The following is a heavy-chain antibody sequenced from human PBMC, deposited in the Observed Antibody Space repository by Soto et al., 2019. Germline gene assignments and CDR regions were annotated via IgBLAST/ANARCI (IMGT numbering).Heavy chain of an antibody. V-gene: IGHV3-30*18. CDR3: AKEKFRRGTSPMSAMDR. Sequence: QPGGSLRLSCAATGFAFSTYGMHWVRQAPGKGREWVAAISYDGNEKYYADSLQGRFTISRDNYKNALYLQVNSLRGEDTAVYYCAKEKFRRGTSPMSAMDRRGQGNTVTVSS. CDR2: ISYDGNEK. CDR1: GFAFSTYG. D-gene: IGHD5-12*01. J-gene: IGHJ6*02.